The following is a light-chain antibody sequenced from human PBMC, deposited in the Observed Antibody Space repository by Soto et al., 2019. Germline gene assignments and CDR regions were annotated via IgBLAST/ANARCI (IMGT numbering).Light chain of an antibody. J-gene: IGLJ1*01. CDR2: TNN. CDR1: NSNLGTNT. CDR3: ASWDDSLNGLYV. Sequence: QSVLTQPPSTSGTPGQRVTISCSGTNSNLGTNTVNWYQQLPGTAPKLLIYTNNQRPSGVPDRYSGSKSDTSASLAISGLQSEDEADYYCASWDDSLNGLYVFGTGTKLTVL. V-gene: IGLV1-44*01.